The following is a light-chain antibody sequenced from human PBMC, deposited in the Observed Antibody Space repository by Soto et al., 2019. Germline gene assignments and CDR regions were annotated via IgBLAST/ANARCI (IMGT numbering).Light chain of an antibody. J-gene: IGLJ1*01. V-gene: IGLV2-8*01. CDR3: SSYTGGNPSYV. CDR2: EVT. CDR1: SSDVGGYDY. Sequence: QSVLTQPPSASGSPGQSVTISCTGTSSDVGGYDYVSWYQQHPGKAPKLMIYEVTIRPSGVSDRFSSSKSGNTASLTVSGLQAEDEADYYCSSYTGGNPSYVFGNGTKVTVL.